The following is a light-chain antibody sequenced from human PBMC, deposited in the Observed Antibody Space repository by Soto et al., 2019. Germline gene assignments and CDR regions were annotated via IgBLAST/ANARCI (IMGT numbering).Light chain of an antibody. CDR1: QTVSGSY. V-gene: IGKV3-20*01. CDR2: GAT. CDR3: QQYGSSPFT. J-gene: IGKJ3*01. Sequence: EIVLTQSPGTLSLSPGERATLSCGASQTVSGSYLAWYQQKPGQAPRLLIHGATNRATGIPDRFSGSRSGTDFSLTISRLEPEDSAVYYCQQYGSSPFTFGPGTKVEIK.